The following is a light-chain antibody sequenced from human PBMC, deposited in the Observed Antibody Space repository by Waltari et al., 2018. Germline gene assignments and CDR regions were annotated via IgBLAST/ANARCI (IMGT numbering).Light chain of an antibody. J-gene: IGLJ3*02. V-gene: IGLV1-51*01. CDR3: GTWDTSLSAWV. CDR1: SDNIAKRY. Sequence: QSVLPQAPSGSAAPGQKVTISCAGSSDNIAKRYLSWYQQFPGTSPKLLIYDNDKRPSGIPDRFSASKSGTSATLGIAGLQTGDEANYYCGTWDTSLSAWVFGGGTKLTVL. CDR2: DND.